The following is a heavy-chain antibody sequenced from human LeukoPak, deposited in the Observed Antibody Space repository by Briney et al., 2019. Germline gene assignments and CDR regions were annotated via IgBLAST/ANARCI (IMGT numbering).Heavy chain of an antibody. CDR3: ARGGMNTTAMVMDYFGY. J-gene: IGHJ4*02. CDR1: GGSFSGYY. D-gene: IGHD5-18*01. CDR2: INHSGST. Sequence: SETLSLSCAVYGGSFSGYYWSWIRQPPGKGLEWVGEINHSGSTNYNPSIKSRVTISVDTSKDQFSLKLSSVTAADTAVYYCARGGMNTTAMVMDYFGYWGQGTLVTVSS. V-gene: IGHV4-34*01.